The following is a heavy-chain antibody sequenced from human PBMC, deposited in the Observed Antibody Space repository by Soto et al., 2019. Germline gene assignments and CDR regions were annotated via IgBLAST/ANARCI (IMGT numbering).Heavy chain of an antibody. CDR1: GGTFSSYT. V-gene: IGHV1-69*08. Sequence: QVQLVQSGAEVKKPGSSVKVSCKASGGTFSSYTISWVRQAPGQGLEWMGRIIPILGIANYAQKFQGRVTITADKSTSTAYMELSSLRSEDTAVYYCAREGYCTNGVCYTVAGTFDYWGQGTLVTVSS. CDR2: IIPILGIA. D-gene: IGHD2-8*01. J-gene: IGHJ4*02. CDR3: AREGYCTNGVCYTVAGTFDY.